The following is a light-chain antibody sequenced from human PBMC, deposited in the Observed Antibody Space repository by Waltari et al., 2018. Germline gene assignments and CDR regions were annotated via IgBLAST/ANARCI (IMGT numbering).Light chain of an antibody. CDR2: DAS. CDR3: QQRRNWPLT. Sequence: SCEARRIVGTYLACYQQRPGQSPRLLIYDASYRATGIPARFSGSGSETDFTLTISSLQPEDFAVYYCQQRRNWPLTFGGGTRVQI. V-gene: IGKV3-11*01. J-gene: IGKJ4*01. CDR1: RIVGTY.